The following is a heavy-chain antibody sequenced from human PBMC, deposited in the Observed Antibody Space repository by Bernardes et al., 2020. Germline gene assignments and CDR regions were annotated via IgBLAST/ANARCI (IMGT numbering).Heavy chain of an antibody. Sequence: GGSLRLSCAASGFTFNNHVMSWVRKAPGKGPEWVSGISESGVGTYYADSVTGRFTISRDNSENTLYLEMSNLSVEDTAIYYCARDTNGWSRMGFNYWGQGTLVTVSS. J-gene: IGHJ4*02. CDR3: ARDTNGWSRMGFNY. CDR1: GFTFNNHV. D-gene: IGHD6-19*01. CDR2: ISESGVGT. V-gene: IGHV3-23*01.